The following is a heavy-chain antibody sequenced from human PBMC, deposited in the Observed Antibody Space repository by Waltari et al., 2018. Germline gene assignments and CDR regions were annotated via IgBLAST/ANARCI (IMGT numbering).Heavy chain of an antibody. V-gene: IGHV4-31*03. D-gene: IGHD2-8*01. J-gene: IGHJ5*02. CDR1: CGSLSSGGYY. CDR3: ARAPPCTNGVCYFPWFDP. Sequence: QVQLQESGPGLVKPSQTLSLTCSVPCGSLSSGGYYWIWYRLPPGKGLEWIGYIYYSGSTYYNPSLKSRVTISVDTSKNQFSLKLSSVTAADTAVYYCARAPPCTNGVCYFPWFDPWGQGTLVTVSS. CDR2: IYYSGST.